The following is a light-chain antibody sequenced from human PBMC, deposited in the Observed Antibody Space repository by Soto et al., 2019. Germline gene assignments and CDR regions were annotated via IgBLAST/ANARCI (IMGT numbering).Light chain of an antibody. J-gene: IGKJ1*01. CDR1: QSLVHSNGYNY. CDR2: MGS. V-gene: IGKV2-28*01. Sequence: DIVVTQSPLFLPVTPGEPASISCRSSQSLVHSNGYNYVDWYLQKPGQSPQVLIYMGSNRASGVPDRFSGSGSGTDFTLKISRVEAEDVGVYYCMQTLQTRTFGQGTKVAI. CDR3: MQTLQTRT.